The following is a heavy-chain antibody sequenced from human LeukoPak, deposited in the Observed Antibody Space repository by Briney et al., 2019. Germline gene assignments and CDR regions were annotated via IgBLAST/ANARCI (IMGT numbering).Heavy chain of an antibody. D-gene: IGHD1-26*01. V-gene: IGHV3-20*04. Sequence: PGGSLRLSXAASGFTFDDYGMSWVRQAPGKGLEWDSGINWNGGSTCYADSVKGRFSISRDNAKNSLYLQMNSLRAEDTALYYCARDREVVGAIDYWGQGTLVTVSS. CDR1: GFTFDDYG. J-gene: IGHJ4*02. CDR2: INWNGGST. CDR3: ARDREVVGAIDY.